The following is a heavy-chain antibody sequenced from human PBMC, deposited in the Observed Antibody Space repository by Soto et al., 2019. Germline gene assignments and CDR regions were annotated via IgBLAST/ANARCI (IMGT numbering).Heavy chain of an antibody. V-gene: IGHV3-21*01. CDR2: ISSTTNYI. Sequence: GGSLRLSCAASGFTFTRYSMNWVRQAPGKGLEWVSSISSTTNYIYYADSMKGRFTVSRDNAKNSVYLDMNSLSAEDTAVYYCERESEDLTSNFDYWGQGTLVTVSS. CDR3: ERESEDLTSNFDY. J-gene: IGHJ4*02. CDR1: GFTFTRYS.